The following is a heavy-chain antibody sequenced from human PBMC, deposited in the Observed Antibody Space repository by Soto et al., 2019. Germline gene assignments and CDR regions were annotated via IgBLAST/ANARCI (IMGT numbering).Heavy chain of an antibody. D-gene: IGHD6-13*01. Sequence: SETLSLTCAVSGGSISSGGYSWSWIRQPPGKGLEWIGCIYHSGSTYYNPSLKSRVTISVDRSKNQFSLKLSSVTAADTAVYYCARGPRIAAAGTRFDYWGQGTLVTVSS. CDR3: ARGPRIAAAGTRFDY. CDR2: IYHSGST. J-gene: IGHJ4*02. V-gene: IGHV4-30-2*01. CDR1: GGSISSGGYS.